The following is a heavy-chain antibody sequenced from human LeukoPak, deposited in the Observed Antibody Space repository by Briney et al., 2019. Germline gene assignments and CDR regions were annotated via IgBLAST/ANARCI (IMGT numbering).Heavy chain of an antibody. CDR2: INHSGST. CDR1: GGSFSGYY. J-gene: IGHJ4*02. Sequence: PSETRSLTCAVYGGSFSGYYWSWIRQPPGKGLEWIGEINHSGSTNYNPSLKSRVTISVDTSKNQFSLKLSSVTAADTAVYYCARGRYYYDSSGYQDFDYWGQGTLVTVSS. CDR3: ARGRYYYDSSGYQDFDY. D-gene: IGHD3-22*01. V-gene: IGHV4-34*01.